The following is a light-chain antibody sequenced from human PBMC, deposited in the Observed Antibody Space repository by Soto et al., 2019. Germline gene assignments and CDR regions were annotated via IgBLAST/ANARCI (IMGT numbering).Light chain of an antibody. CDR3: QQYNDWPPWT. J-gene: IGKJ1*01. CDR1: QSVSNN. V-gene: IGKV3-15*01. CDR2: GAS. Sequence: EIVMTQSPATLSVSPGERATLSCWASQSVSNNLAWYQQKPGQAPRLLLYGASTRATGIPARFSGSGSGTEFTITISSLQSEDFAVYYCQQYNDWPPWTFGQGTKVEIK.